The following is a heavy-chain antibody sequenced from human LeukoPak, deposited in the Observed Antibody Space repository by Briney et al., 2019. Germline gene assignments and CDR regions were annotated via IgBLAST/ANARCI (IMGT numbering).Heavy chain of an antibody. CDR2: ISYDGSNK. V-gene: IGHV3-30-3*02. CDR1: GFTFSGYP. Sequence: PGGSLRLSCAASGFTFSGYPIHWVRQAPGKGLEWVAVISYDGSNKYYADSVKGRFTSSRDNAKNSLYLQMNNLRDEDTAVYFCAKAGAYGALNTWGQGTLVTVSS. CDR3: AKAGAYGALNT. J-gene: IGHJ5*02. D-gene: IGHD4-17*01.